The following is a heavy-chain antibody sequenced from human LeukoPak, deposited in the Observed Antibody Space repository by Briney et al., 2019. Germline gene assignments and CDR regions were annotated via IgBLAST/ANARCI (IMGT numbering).Heavy chain of an antibody. CDR3: ARDNDLRIPPHFDY. CDR2: LIPIFGTA. D-gene: IGHD3/OR15-3a*01. V-gene: IGHV1-69*06. Sequence: ASVKVSCKPSRGTLSGYAISCVREAPGQGVEWMGGLIPIFGTANYTQKFRRRVTITAHKSTRTAYMELSSRRSEDTAVYYSARDNDLRIPPHFDYWGQGTLVTVSS. CDR1: RGTLSGYA. J-gene: IGHJ4*02.